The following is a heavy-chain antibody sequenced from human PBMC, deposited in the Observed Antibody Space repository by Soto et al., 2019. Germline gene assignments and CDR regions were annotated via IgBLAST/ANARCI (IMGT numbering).Heavy chain of an antibody. V-gene: IGHV1-69*13. CDR3: ARALRYFDWLWAARATGPSNYYYYGMDV. Sequence: SVKVSCKASGGTFSSYAISWVRQAPGQGIEWMGRIIPIFCTANYSQKFQGRVTITADESTSTAYMELSSLRSEDTAVYYCARALRYFDWLWAARATGPSNYYYYGMDVWGQGTTVTVSS. D-gene: IGHD3-9*01. J-gene: IGHJ6*02. CDR2: IIPIFCTA. CDR1: GGTFSSYA.